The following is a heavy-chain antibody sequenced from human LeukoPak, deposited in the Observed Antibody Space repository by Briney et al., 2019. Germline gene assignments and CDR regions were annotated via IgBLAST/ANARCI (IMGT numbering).Heavy chain of an antibody. CDR1: GGSISSYY. V-gene: IGHV4-59*01. CDR3: ARGGWSAFDI. D-gene: IGHD3-10*01. Sequence: PSETLSLTCTVSGGSISSYYWSWIRQPPGKGLEWIGYIYYSGTTYYNPYLKSRVTISVDTSKNQFSMKLRSVTAVDTAVYYCARGGWSAFDIWGQGTMVTVSS. J-gene: IGHJ3*02. CDR2: IYYSGTT.